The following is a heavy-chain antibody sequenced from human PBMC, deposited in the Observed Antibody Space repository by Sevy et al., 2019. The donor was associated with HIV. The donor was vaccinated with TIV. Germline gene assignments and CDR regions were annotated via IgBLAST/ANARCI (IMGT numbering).Heavy chain of an antibody. Sequence: GGALRPPWAASGFTFSNYGMHWVRQPPGKGLEWGAVIWNDGSNKYYADSVKGRFTISRDNSKNTLYLQMNSLRVEDTAVYFCARGGDFNDRSAKRDFDYWGQGTLVTVSS. D-gene: IGHD3-22*01. CDR2: IWNDGSNK. J-gene: IGHJ4*02. V-gene: IGHV3-33*01. CDR3: ARGGDFNDRSAKRDFDY. CDR1: GFTFSNYG.